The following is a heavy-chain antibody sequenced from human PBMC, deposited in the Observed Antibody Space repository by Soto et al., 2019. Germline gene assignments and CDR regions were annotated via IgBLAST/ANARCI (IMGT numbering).Heavy chain of an antibody. CDR1: GFTFSSYG. CDR3: AKDPEEQRYYYYGMDV. V-gene: IGHV3-30*18. J-gene: IGHJ6*02. Sequence: AXVSLGLSCAASGFTFSSYGMHWVRQAPGKGLEWVAVISYDGSNKYYADSVKGRFTISGDNSKNTLYLQMNSLRAEDTAVYYCAKDPEEQRYYYYGMDVWGQGTTVTVSS. D-gene: IGHD1-1*01. CDR2: ISYDGSNK.